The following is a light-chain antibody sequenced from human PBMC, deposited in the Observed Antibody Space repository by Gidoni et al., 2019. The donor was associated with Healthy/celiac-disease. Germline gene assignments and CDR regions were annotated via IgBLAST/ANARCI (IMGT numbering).Light chain of an antibody. J-gene: IGLJ2*01. Sequence: QSVLTQPPSASGTPGQGVTISCSGSSSNSGSNTVNWYQQLPGTAPNLLIYRNNQRPSGVPDRFSGSKSGTSASLAISGLQSEDEADYYCAAWDDSLNGVVFGGGTKLTVL. CDR1: SSNSGSNT. CDR2: RNN. CDR3: AAWDDSLNGVV. V-gene: IGLV1-44*01.